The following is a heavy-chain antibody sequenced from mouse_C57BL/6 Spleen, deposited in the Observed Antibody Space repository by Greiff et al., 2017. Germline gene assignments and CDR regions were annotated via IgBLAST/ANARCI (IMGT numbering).Heavy chain of an antibody. Sequence: VQLQQPGAELVKPGASVKLSCKASGYTFTGYWMHWVQQRPGRGLEWIGRIDPNSGGTKYNEKFKSQATLTVDKPSSPAYMQLSRLTAEDSAVYYCARLGYDDGWSAYWGQGTLLTVSA. J-gene: IGHJ3*01. CDR1: GYTFTGYW. CDR2: IDPNSGGT. CDR3: ARLGYDDGWSAY. V-gene: IGHV1-72*01. D-gene: IGHD2-2*01.